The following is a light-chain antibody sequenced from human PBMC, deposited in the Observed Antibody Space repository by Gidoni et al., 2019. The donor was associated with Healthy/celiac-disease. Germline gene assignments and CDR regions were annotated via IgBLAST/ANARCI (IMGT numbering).Light chain of an antibody. CDR1: QGISSY. CDR2: AAS. CDR3: QQLNSYLPLT. J-gene: IGKJ4*01. Sequence: DIHLTQSPSFLSASVGDRVTITCRAIQGISSYLAWYQQKPGKAPKLLIYAASNVQSGVPSRFRGSGSGKEFTLTISSLQTEDFATYYCQQLNSYLPLTFGGGTKVEIK. V-gene: IGKV1-9*01.